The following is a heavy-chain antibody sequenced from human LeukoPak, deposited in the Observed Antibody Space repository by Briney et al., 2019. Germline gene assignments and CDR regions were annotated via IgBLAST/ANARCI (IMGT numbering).Heavy chain of an antibody. CDR1: GGSISNYY. D-gene: IGHD3-9*01. CDR2: IYYSMST. Sequence: SDTLSLTCTVSGGSISNYYWTWIRQPPGKELEWIGYIYYSMSTKYNPSHKRRSTISIDTYKNQFSLKMTSVTATDTAVYYCARLSHPSGKNWFFDYWGQGTLVTVSS. CDR3: ARLSHPSGKNWFFDY. V-gene: IGHV4-59*07. J-gene: IGHJ4*02.